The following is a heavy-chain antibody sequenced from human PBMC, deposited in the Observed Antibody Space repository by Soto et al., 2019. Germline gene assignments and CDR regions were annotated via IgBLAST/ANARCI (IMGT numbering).Heavy chain of an antibody. V-gene: IGHV3-23*01. CDR1: GFTFSSYA. D-gene: IGHD3-16*02. CDR2: ISGSGGST. Sequence: PGGSLRLSCAASGFTFSSYAMSWVRQAPGKWLEWVSAISGSGGSTYYADSVKGRFTISRDNSKNTLYLQMNSLRAEDTAVYYCAKEMRDYVWGSYRSFDYWGQGTLVTVSS. J-gene: IGHJ4*02. CDR3: AKEMRDYVWGSYRSFDY.